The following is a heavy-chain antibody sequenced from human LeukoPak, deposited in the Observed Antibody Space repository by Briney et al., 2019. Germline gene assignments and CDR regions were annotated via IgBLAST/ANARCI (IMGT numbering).Heavy chain of an antibody. CDR1: GYTLTELS. D-gene: IGHD3-10*01. J-gene: IGHJ4*02. CDR3: TITMVRGVITDPDY. CDR2: FDPEDGET. V-gene: IGHV1-24*01. Sequence: ASVKVSCKVSGYTLTELSMHWVRQAPGKGLEWMGGFDPEDGETIYAQKFQGRVTMTEDTSRDTAYMELSSLSSEDTAVYYCTITMVRGVITDPDYWGQGTLVTVSS.